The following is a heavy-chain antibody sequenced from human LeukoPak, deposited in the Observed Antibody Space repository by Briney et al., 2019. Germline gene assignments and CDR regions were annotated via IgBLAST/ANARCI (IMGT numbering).Heavy chain of an antibody. CDR3: GRAPDC. V-gene: IGHV4-39*01. Sequence: SETLSLTCTVSGGSISGGAYYGGWIRQPPGKGLEWIASIFPSGITYYNPPLKSRLTISMDTSTTQFTLKLTSVTAADTAVYYCGRAPDCWGQGTLVTVSS. J-gene: IGHJ4*02. CDR2: IFPSGIT. CDR1: GGSISGGAYY.